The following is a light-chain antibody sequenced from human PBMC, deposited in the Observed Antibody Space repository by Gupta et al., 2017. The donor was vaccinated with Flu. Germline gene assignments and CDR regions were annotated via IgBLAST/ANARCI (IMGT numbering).Light chain of an antibody. CDR2: DAC. Sequence: ERVILSCGARESVTSSALAWYQHKPGQAPRLLIYDACKRATGIPDRFSGSGSGIDFTLTISRLDPEDVAVYYCQQYSSAPKTFGLGTKLEIK. CDR1: ESVTSSA. CDR3: QQYSSAPKT. J-gene: IGKJ2*01. V-gene: IGKV3-20*01.